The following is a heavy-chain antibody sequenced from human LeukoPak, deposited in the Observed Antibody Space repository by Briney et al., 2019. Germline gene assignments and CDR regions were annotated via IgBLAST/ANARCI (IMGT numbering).Heavy chain of an antibody. CDR3: ARGRQLWSHYYYYGMDV. Sequence: ASVKVSCKASGGTFSSYAISWVRQAPGQGLEWMGWINPNSGGTNYAQKFQGWVTMTRDTSISTAYMELSRLRSDDTAVYYCARGRQLWSHYYYYGMDVWGQGTTVTVSS. J-gene: IGHJ6*02. V-gene: IGHV1-2*04. D-gene: IGHD5-18*01. CDR1: GGTFSSYA. CDR2: INPNSGGT.